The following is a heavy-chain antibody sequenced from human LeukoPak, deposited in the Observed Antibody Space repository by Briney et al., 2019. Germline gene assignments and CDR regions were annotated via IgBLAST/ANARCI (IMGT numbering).Heavy chain of an antibody. CDR3: AREPAGLWYFDL. V-gene: IGHV4-31*03. Sequence: SQTLSLTCTVSGGSISSGAYYWSWIRQHPGKGLEWMGYIYSSGTTYYNPSLKSRVTLSVDTSKTQFSLNLTSVTAADTAVYYCAREPAGLWYFDLSGRGTLVTVSS. J-gene: IGHJ2*01. CDR1: GGSISSGAYY. CDR2: IYSSGTT.